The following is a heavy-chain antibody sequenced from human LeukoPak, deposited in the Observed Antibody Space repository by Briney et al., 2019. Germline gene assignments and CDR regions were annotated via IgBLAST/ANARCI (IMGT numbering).Heavy chain of an antibody. D-gene: IGHD3-3*01. CDR1: GFTFTGHT. V-gene: IGHV3-23*01. Sequence: GGSLRLSCTASGFTFTGHTMTWLRQAPGKGLEWVSIIGGRDDRTYYADSVKGRFTISRDNSKNILYLQMNSLRAEDTAVYYCAKDPNPFYDFWSGYKWGQGTLVTVSS. CDR3: AKDPNPFYDFWSGYK. CDR2: IGGRDDRT. J-gene: IGHJ4*02.